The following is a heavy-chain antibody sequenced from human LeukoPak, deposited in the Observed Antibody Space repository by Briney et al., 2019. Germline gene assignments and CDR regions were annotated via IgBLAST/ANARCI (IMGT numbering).Heavy chain of an antibody. CDR2: IYYSGST. CDR3: ARVGDCYNPYYYYGMDV. J-gene: IGHJ6*02. V-gene: IGHV4-59*11. CDR1: GGSISSHY. D-gene: IGHD5-24*01. Sequence: SETLSLTCTVSGGSISSHYWSWIRQPPGKGLEWIGYIYYSGSTNYNPSLKSRVTISVDTSKNQFSLKLSSVTAADTAVYYCARVGDCYNPYYYYGMDVCGQGTTVTVSS.